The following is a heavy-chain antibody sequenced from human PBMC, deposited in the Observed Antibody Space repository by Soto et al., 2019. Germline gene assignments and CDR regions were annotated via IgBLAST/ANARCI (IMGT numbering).Heavy chain of an antibody. Sequence: PGSALRVYSADLGFTFSSNWMSWVRQAPGKGLEWGANIKQDGSEKYYVDSVKGRFTISRDNAKNSLYLQMNSLRAEDTAVYYCARRGDFWSGYRYYYYDGMGVWGPGTTVILSP. CDR1: GFTFSSNW. J-gene: IGHJ6*01. V-gene: IGHV3-7*03. CDR3: ARRGDFWSGYRYYYYDGMGV. D-gene: IGHD3-3*01. CDR2: IKQDGSEK.